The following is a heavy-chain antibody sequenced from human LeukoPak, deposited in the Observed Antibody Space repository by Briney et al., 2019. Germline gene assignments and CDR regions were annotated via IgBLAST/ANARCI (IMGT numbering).Heavy chain of an antibody. CDR3: AKDLERRRWRELLVPDAFDI. CDR2: ISGSGGST. Sequence: PGGSLRLSCAASGFTFSSYAMSWVRQAPGKGLEWVSAISGSGGSTYYADSVKGRFTISRDNSKNTLYLQMNSLRAEDTAVYYCAKDLERRRWRELLVPDAFDIWGQGTMVTVSS. V-gene: IGHV3-23*01. D-gene: IGHD1-26*01. CDR1: GFTFSSYA. J-gene: IGHJ3*02.